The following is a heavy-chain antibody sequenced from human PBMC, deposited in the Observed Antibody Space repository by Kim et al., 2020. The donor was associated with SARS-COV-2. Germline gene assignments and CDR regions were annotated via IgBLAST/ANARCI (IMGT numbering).Heavy chain of an antibody. CDR3: ARDVAAAGTSFDY. CDR1: GGSISSSSYY. V-gene: IGHV4-39*07. D-gene: IGHD6-13*01. Sequence: SETLSLTCTVSGGSISSSSYYWGWIRQPPGKGLEWIGSIYYSGSTYYNPSLKSRVTISVDTSKNQFSLKLSSVTAADTAVYYCARDVAAAGTSFDYWGQG. J-gene: IGHJ4*02. CDR2: IYYSGST.